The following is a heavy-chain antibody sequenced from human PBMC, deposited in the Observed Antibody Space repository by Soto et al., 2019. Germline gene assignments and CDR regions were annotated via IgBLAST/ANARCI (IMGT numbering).Heavy chain of an antibody. CDR3: EKDMGYCSSTGCYMGHYYGMDD. J-gene: IGHJ6*02. CDR2: VSRNSGSI. CDR1: GFTFDDYA. D-gene: IGHD2-2*02. Sequence: PGGSLRLSCAASGFTFDDYAMHWVRQAPGKGLEWVSGVSRNSGSIGYADSVKGRFTISRDNAKNSLYLQMNSLRAEDTALYYCEKDMGYCSSTGCYMGHYYGMDDWGQGTMVTVSS. V-gene: IGHV3-9*01.